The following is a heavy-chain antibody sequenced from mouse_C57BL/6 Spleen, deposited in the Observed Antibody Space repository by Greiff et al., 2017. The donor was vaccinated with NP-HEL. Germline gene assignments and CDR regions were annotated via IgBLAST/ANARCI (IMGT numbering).Heavy chain of an antibody. V-gene: IGHV1-81*01. J-gene: IGHJ4*01. D-gene: IGHD1-1*01. CDR3: ARDGSSYLAMDY. CDR2: IYPRSGNT. Sequence: QVQLQQSGAELARPGASVKLSCKASGYTFTSYGISWVKQRTGQGLEWIGEIYPRSGNTYYNEKFKGKATLTADKSSSTAYMQLRSLTSEDSAVYYCARDGSSYLAMDYWGQGTSVTVSS. CDR1: GYTFTSYG.